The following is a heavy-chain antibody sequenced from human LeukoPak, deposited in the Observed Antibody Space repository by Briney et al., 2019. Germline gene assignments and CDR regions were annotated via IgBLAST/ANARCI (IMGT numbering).Heavy chain of an antibody. D-gene: IGHD2-15*01. V-gene: IGHV1-69*06. J-gene: IGHJ4*02. Sequence: WASVKVSCKASRDTFSNYTISWVRQAPGQGLEWMGGIIPRFGTTNYAQKFQGRVTITADKSTSTAYMELSSLRSEDTAVYYCARLYCSGGSCYSSRGIFDYWGQGTLVTVSS. CDR2: IIPRFGTT. CDR1: RDTFSNYT. CDR3: ARLYCSGGSCYSSRGIFDY.